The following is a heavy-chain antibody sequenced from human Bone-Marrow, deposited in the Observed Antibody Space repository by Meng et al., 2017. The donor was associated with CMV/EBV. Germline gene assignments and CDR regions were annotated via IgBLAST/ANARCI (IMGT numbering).Heavy chain of an antibody. Sequence: ASVKVSCKASGYTFTSYYMHWVRQAPGQGLEWMGIINPSGGSTSYEQKFQGRVTMTRDTSTSTVYMELSSLRSEDTAVYYCARETRFSGVVRGVNRGWFDPWGQGTLVTVSS. CDR1: GYTFTSYY. CDR3: ARETRFSGVVRGVNRGWFDP. CDR2: INPSGGST. D-gene: IGHD3-10*01. V-gene: IGHV1-46*01. J-gene: IGHJ5*02.